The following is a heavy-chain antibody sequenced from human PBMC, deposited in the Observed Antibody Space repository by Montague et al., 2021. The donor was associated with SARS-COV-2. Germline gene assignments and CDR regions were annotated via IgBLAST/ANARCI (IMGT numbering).Heavy chain of an antibody. CDR3: AREVGRYYGWRPDS. V-gene: IGHV4-4*02. CDR2: VYHTGST. CDR1: GDSISSRSW. D-gene: IGHD1-26*01. J-gene: IGHJ4*02. Sequence: SETLSLTCAVSGDSISSRSWWSWVRQSPGKGLEWIADVYHTGSTNYNASLASRVSLSVDRSNNQFSLKLSSMTAADTAVYYCAREVGRYYGWRPDSWGQGTLVTVSS.